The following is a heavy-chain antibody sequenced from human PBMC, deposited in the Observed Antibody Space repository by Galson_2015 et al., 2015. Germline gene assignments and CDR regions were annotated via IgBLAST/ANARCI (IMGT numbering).Heavy chain of an antibody. CDR3: ASLRRYYYDSSGYLDP. J-gene: IGHJ3*01. CDR1: GGSISSSSYY. D-gene: IGHD3-22*01. Sequence: ETLSLTCTVSGGSISSSSYYWGWIHQPPGKGLEWIGSIYYSGSTYYNPSLKSRVTISVDTSKNQFSLKLSSVTAADTAVYYCASLRRYYYDSSGYLDPWGQGTMVTVSS. CDR2: IYYSGST. V-gene: IGHV4-39*07.